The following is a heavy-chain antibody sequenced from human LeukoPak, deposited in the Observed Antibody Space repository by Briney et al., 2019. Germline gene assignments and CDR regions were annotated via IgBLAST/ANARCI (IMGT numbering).Heavy chain of an antibody. D-gene: IGHD3-16*01. V-gene: IGHV3-49*04. CDR1: GFTFGDYA. J-gene: IGHJ6*03. CDR3: TREILYDYVWGSYGYYYMDV. CDR2: IRSKAYGGTT. Sequence: GGSLRLSCTASGFTFGDYAMSWVRQAPGKGLEWVGFIRSKAYGGTTEYAASVKGRFTISRDDSKSIAYPQMNSLKTEDTAVYYCTREILYDYVWGSYGYYYMDVWGKGTTVTISS.